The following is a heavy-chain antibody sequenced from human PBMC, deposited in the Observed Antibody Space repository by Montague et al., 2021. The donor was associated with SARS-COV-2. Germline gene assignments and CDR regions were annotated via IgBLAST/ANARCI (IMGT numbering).Heavy chain of an antibody. V-gene: IGHV4-59*01. CDR3: ARHTRGWQPFDF. CDR2: IYSSGST. D-gene: IGHD6-19*01. J-gene: IGHJ4*02. CDR1: GGSIRSYY. Sequence: SETRSLTCTVSGGSIRSYYWSWIRQPPGKGLEWIGEIYSSGSTNYNPSLKSRVTISMDTSKSQFSLKLTYVTAADTAVYYCARHTRGWQPFDFWGQGTLVTVSS.